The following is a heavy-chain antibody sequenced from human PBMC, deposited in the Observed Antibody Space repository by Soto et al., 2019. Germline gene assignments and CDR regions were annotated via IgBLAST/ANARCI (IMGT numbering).Heavy chain of an antibody. Sequence: QVQLVQSGAEVKGPGSSVKVSCKASGDTFNFYSINWVRQAPGLGLEWMGRVNPILSMSNFAQRFQGRVTMTADKYTSTAYMELSGLRSEDTAIYYCATSYGSGYRAFDYWGQGALVTVSS. CDR2: VNPILSMS. D-gene: IGHD3-10*01. CDR1: GDTFNFYS. J-gene: IGHJ4*02. CDR3: ATSYGSGYRAFDY. V-gene: IGHV1-69*04.